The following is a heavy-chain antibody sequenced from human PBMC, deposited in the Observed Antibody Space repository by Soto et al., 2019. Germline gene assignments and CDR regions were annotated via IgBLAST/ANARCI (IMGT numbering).Heavy chain of an antibody. D-gene: IGHD6-13*01. CDR3: AKDRSSSWTLDY. V-gene: IGHV3-30*18. Sequence: QVPLVESGGGVVQPGRSLRLSCAASGFTFSSYGMHWVRQAPGKGLEWVAVISYDGSSKYYADSVKGRFTISRDNSKNTLYLQMNSLRAEDTAVYYCAKDRSSSWTLDYWGQGTLVTVSS. J-gene: IGHJ4*02. CDR1: GFTFSSYG. CDR2: ISYDGSSK.